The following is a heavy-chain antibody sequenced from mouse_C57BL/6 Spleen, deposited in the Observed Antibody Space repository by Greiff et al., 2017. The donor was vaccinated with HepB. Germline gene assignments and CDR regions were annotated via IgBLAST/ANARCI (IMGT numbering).Heavy chain of an antibody. D-gene: IGHD2-1*01. CDR1: GFNIKDYY. CDR2: IDPEDGDT. CDR3: TLPLGGNYYYFDY. V-gene: IGHV14-1*01. J-gene: IGHJ2*01. Sequence: DVKLQESGAELVRPGASVKLSCTASGFNIKDYYMHWVKQRPEQGLEWIGRIDPEDGDTEYAPKFQGKATMTADTSSNTAYLQLSSLTSEDTAVYYCTLPLGGNYYYFDYWGQGTTLTVSS.